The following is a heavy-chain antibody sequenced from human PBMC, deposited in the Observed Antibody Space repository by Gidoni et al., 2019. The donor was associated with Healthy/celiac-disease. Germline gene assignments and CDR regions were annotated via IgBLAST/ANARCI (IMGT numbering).Heavy chain of an antibody. J-gene: IGHJ4*02. Sequence: EVQLVESGGGLVQPGRSLRLSCTASGFTFGDYAMSWVRQAPGKGLEWVGFIRSKAYGGTKEYAASVKGRFTNSRDDSKSIAYLQMNSLKTEDTAVYYCTRARDYDFWSGYYGSYYFDYWGQGTLVTVSS. CDR2: IRSKAYGGTK. V-gene: IGHV3-49*04. CDR1: GFTFGDYA. D-gene: IGHD3-3*01. CDR3: TRARDYDFWSGYYGSYYFDY.